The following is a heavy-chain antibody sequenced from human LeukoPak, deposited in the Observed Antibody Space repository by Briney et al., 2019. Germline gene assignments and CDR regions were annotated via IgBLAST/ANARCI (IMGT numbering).Heavy chain of an antibody. CDR1: GFTFSSYS. CDR2: ISSSSSYI. Sequence: GGSLRLSCAASGFTFSSYSMNWVRQAPGKGLEWVSSISSSSSYIYYADSVKGRFAISRDNAKNSLYLRMNSLRAEDTAVYYCATLAVLRFLEWSEWEPTKIDYWGQGTLVTVSS. V-gene: IGHV3-21*01. CDR3: ATLAVLRFLEWSEWEPTKIDY. D-gene: IGHD3-3*01. J-gene: IGHJ4*02.